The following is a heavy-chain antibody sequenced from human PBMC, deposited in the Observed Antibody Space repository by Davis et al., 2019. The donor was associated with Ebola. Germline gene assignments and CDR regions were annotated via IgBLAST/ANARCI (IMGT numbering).Heavy chain of an antibody. CDR1: GFTFSTYS. CDR3: AKVGIAGEFDY. CDR2: ISSSSSYI. D-gene: IGHD6-13*01. J-gene: IGHJ4*02. Sequence: GESLKISCAASGFTFSTYSMNWVRQAPGKGLEWVSSISSSSSYIYYADSVKGRFTIPRDNAKNSLYLQMNSLRAEDTAVYYCAKVGIAGEFDYWGQGTLVTVSS. V-gene: IGHV3-21*04.